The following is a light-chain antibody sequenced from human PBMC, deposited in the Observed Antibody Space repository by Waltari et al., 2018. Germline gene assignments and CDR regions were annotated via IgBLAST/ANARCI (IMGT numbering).Light chain of an antibody. Sequence: QAVVTQEPSLTVSPGGTVTLTCGSNTGAVTSGHFPYWFQQKPGQAPRTLISDTSNQQSWTLARFSGSILGGKAALTLSGAQPEDEAEYYCLLSYSGAVLFGGGTKLTVL. CDR3: LLSYSGAVL. J-gene: IGLJ2*01. CDR2: DTS. V-gene: IGLV7-46*01. CDR1: TGAVTSGHF.